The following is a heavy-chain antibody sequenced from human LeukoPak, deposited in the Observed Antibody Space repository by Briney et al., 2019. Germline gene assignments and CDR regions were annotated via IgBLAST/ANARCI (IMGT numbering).Heavy chain of an antibody. CDR1: GFTFSTYA. D-gene: IGHD6-19*01. J-gene: IGHJ4*02. Sequence: GGSLRLSCAASGFTFSTYAMSWVRQAPGKGLELVSGIVGSDGSIYYADSVKGRFTISRDNTKSTLYLQMNSLRAEDTAVYYCAKDRQPDNGWDLDYWGQGTLVTVST. CDR2: IVGSDGSI. CDR3: AKDRQPDNGWDLDY. V-gene: IGHV3-23*01.